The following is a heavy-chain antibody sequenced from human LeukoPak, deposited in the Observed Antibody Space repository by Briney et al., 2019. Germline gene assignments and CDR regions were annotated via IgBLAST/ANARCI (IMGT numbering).Heavy chain of an antibody. J-gene: IGHJ4*02. V-gene: IGHV3-30*02. CDR1: GFTFSSYS. Sequence: PGGSLRLSCAASGFTFSSYSMNWVRQAPGKGLEWVAFIRYDGSNQYYADSVKGRFTISRDNSKNTLYLQMTSLRAEDTAVYYCAANNWGPDYWGQGTLVTVSS. CDR2: IRYDGSNQ. CDR3: AANNWGPDY. D-gene: IGHD7-27*01.